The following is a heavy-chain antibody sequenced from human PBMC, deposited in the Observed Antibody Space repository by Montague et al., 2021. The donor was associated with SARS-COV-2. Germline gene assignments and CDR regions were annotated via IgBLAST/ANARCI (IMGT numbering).Heavy chain of an antibody. CDR1: GLSLSTSGMR. Sequence: PALVKPTQTLTLTCTFSGLSLSTSGMRASWIRQPPGKALEWLARIDRDDEKFYSTPLKTRLTISKDTSKIQVVLTMTNMDPVDTATYYCARSYYDILTAYNNPFDYWGQGTLVTVSS. V-gene: IGHV2-70*04. CDR2: IDRDDEK. CDR3: ARSYYDILTAYNNPFDY. D-gene: IGHD3-9*01. J-gene: IGHJ4*02.